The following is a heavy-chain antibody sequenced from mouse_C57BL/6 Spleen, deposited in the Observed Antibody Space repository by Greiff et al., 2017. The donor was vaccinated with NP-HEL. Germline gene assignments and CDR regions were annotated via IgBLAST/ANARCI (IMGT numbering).Heavy chain of an antibody. CDR2: IRNKANGYTT. CDR1: GFTFTDYY. CDR3: ARKKGTYYAMDY. D-gene: IGHD3-3*01. V-gene: IGHV7-3*01. J-gene: IGHJ4*01. Sequence: EVKLVESGGGLVQPGGSLSLSCAASGFTFTDYYMSWVRQPPGKALEWLGFIRNKANGYTTEYSASVKGRFTISRDNSQSILYLQMNALRAKDSATYYCARKKGTYYAMDYWGQGTSVTVSS.